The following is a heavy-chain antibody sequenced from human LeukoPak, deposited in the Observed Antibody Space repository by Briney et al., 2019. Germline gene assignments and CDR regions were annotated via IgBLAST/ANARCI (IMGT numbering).Heavy chain of an antibody. D-gene: IGHD4/OR15-4a*01. CDR3: ARGRLTTQVPEADY. V-gene: IGHV1-69*05. J-gene: IGHJ4*02. CDR2: IIPIFGTA. CDR1: GGTFSSYA. Sequence: GASVKVSCKASGGTFSSYAISWVRQAPGQGLEWMGGIIPIFGTANYAQKFQGRVTITTDESTSTAYMELSSLRSEDTAVYYCARGRLTTQVPEADYWGQGTLVTVSS.